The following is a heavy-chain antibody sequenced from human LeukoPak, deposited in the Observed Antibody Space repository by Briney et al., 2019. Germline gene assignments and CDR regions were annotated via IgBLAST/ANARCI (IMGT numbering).Heavy chain of an antibody. Sequence: SVKVSCKASGYTFTRYGISWVRQAPGHGLEWMGWISAYNGNTNYAQRLQGRVTVTTDTSTSTAYMELRSLTSDDTAIYYCAREGGIVATTAFDYWGQGTLVTVSS. CDR3: AREGGIVATTAFDY. J-gene: IGHJ4*02. CDR1: GYTFTRYG. D-gene: IGHD5-12*01. V-gene: IGHV1-18*01. CDR2: ISAYNGNT.